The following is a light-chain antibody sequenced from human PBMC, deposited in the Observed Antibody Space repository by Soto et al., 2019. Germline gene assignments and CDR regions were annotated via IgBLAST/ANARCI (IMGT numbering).Light chain of an antibody. J-gene: IGKJ5*01. CDR3: QQYYSTPIT. CDR2: WAS. V-gene: IGKV4-1*01. Sequence: IQVTQSPSSLSVSLGERATINCKSSQSVLYSSNNKNYLTWYQQKPGQPPKLLIYWASTRESGVPDRFSGSGSGTDFTLTISSLQAEDVAVYYCQQYYSTPITFGQGTRLEIK. CDR1: QSVLYSSNNKNY.